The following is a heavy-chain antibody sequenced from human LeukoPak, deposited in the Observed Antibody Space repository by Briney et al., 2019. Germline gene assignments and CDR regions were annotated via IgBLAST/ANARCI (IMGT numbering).Heavy chain of an antibody. CDR3: ARRYSSSFNYYYYMDV. CDR1: GFTFSSYS. J-gene: IGHJ6*03. D-gene: IGHD6-6*01. V-gene: IGHV3-21*01. CDR2: ISSSSSYI. Sequence: GGSLRLSCAASGFTFSSYSMNWVRQAPGKGLEWVSSISSSSSYIYYADSVKGRFTISRDNAKNSLYLQMNSLRAEDTAVYYCARRYSSSFNYYYYMDVWGKGTTVTVSS.